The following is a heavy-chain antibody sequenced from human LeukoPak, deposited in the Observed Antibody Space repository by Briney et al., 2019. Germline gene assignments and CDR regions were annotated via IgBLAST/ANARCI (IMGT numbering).Heavy chain of an antibody. V-gene: IGHV3-23*01. CDR1: GFTFRSYD. D-gene: IGHD1-26*01. J-gene: IGHJ5*02. CDR3: AKDITLGGSFVSDP. CDR2: IGTAGDT. Sequence: PGGSLRLSCEASGFTFRSYDMYWVRQAPGKGLEWVSNIGTAGDTYYADSVKGRFTISRDNSKNTLYLQMNSLRAEDTAVYYCAKDITLGGSFVSDPWGQGTLVTVSS.